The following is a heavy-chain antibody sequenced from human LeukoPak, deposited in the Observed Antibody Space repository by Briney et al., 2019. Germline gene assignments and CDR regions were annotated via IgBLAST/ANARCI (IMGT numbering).Heavy chain of an antibody. J-gene: IGHJ4*02. CDR3: ARDLGQGILTGYYDY. CDR1: GGFFTGYY. D-gene: IGHD3-9*01. Sequence: SETLSLTCAVYGGFFTGYYWRWIRQPPGKGLEWIGYIYYSGSTNYNPSLKSRVTISVDTSKNQFSLKLSSVTAADTAVYYCARDLGQGILTGYYDYWGQGTLVTVSS. CDR2: IYYSGST. V-gene: IGHV4-59*01.